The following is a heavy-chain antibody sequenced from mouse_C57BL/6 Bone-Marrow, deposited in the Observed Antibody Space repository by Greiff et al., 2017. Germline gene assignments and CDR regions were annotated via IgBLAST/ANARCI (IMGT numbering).Heavy chain of an antibody. CDR1: GYTFTDYN. CDR2: INPNNGGT. Sequence: EVQLQQSGPELVKPGASVKIPCKASGYTFTDYNMDWVKQSHGKSLEWIGDINPNNGGTIYNQKFKGKATLTVDKSSSTAYMELRSLTSEDTAVESCARSAPSYYYSKTFDVWGTGTTVTVSS. D-gene: IGHD1-1*01. V-gene: IGHV1-18*01. CDR3: ARSAPSYYYSKTFDV. J-gene: IGHJ1*03.